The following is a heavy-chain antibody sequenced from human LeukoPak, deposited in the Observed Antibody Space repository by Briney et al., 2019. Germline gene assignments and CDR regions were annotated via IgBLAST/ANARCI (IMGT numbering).Heavy chain of an antibody. V-gene: IGHV4-34*01. D-gene: IGHD3-3*01. J-gene: IGHJ4*02. CDR1: GGSFSGYY. CDR2: INHSGST. CDR3: ARGRSYYDFWSGYYYFDY. Sequence: SETLSLTCAVYGGSFSGYYWSWIRQPPGKGLEWIGEINHSGSTNYNPSLKSRVTISVDTSKNQFSRKLSSVTAADTAVYYCARGRSYYDFWSGYYYFDYWGQGTLVTVSS.